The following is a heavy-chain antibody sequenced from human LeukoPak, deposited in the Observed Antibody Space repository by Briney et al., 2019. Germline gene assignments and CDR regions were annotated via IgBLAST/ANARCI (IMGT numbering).Heavy chain of an antibody. CDR1: GYTFTDSY. V-gene: IGHV1-2*02. J-gene: IGHJ4*02. D-gene: IGHD2-21*01. CDR3: ARADRLHGGPYLIGP. CDR2: INPNSGGT. Sequence: ASVKVSCKTSGYTFTDSYMRWVRQAPGQGLEWMGWINPNSGGTSSAQKFQGRVTMTRDTSITTVYMEVSWLTSDDTAIYYCARADRLHGGPYLIGPWGQGTLVTVSS.